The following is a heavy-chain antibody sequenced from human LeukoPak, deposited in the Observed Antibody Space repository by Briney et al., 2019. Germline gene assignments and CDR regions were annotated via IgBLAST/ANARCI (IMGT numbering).Heavy chain of an antibody. CDR1: GFIFGSYG. CDR2: VSGGGSS. D-gene: IGHD3-10*01. J-gene: IGHJ3*02. V-gene: IGHV3-23*01. Sequence: PGGSLRLSCAASGFIFGSYGMHWVRQAPGKGLEWVAAVSGGGSSSYADSVKGRLTISRDNSNDMVYLQMNSLRAEDTAVYYCARDHELLWFGQDAFDIWGQGTMVTVSS. CDR3: ARDHELLWFGQDAFDI.